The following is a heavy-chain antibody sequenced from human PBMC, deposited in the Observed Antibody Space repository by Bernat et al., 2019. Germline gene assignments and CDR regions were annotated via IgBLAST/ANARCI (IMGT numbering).Heavy chain of an antibody. Sequence: EVQLVDSGGGLVKPGGSLRLSCAASGFTFSDAWMNWVRQAPGKGLEWVGRIKRNIDGGTTDYAAHVKGRCTISRDDSKNTLYLEMNSLDVEDTAVYYCTKDYWNYLDYWGQGTLVTVSS. J-gene: IGHJ4*02. CDR3: TKDYWNYLDY. V-gene: IGHV3-15*07. CDR1: GFTFSDAW. CDR2: IKRNIDGGTT. D-gene: IGHD1-1*01.